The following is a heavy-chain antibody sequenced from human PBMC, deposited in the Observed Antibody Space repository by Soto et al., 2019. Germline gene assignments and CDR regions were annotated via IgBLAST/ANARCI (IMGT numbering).Heavy chain of an antibody. V-gene: IGHV1-18*01. CDR3: ARGRYGDY. J-gene: IGHJ4*02. CDR2: ISAHNGNT. Sequence: QIHLVQSGAEVKKPGASVKVSCKGSGYGFTTYGITWVRQAPGQGLEWMAWISAHNGNTNYAQKLQGRVTVTRDTSTSTASMELRSLRSDDTAVYYCARGRYGDYWGQGAVVTVSS. D-gene: IGHD1-1*01. CDR1: GYGFTTYG.